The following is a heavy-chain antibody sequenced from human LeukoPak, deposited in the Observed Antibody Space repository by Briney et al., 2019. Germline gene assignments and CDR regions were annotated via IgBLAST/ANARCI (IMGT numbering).Heavy chain of an antibody. CDR3: AKAVGVTQRGYFDY. CDR1: GFTFSSYS. D-gene: IGHD1-26*01. Sequence: GGSLRLSCAASGFTFSSYSMNWVRQAPGKGLEWVSSISSSSSYIYYADSVKGRFTISRDNAKNSLYLQMNSLRAEDTAVYYCAKAVGVTQRGYFDYWGQGTLVTVSS. J-gene: IGHJ4*02. V-gene: IGHV3-21*01. CDR2: ISSSSSYI.